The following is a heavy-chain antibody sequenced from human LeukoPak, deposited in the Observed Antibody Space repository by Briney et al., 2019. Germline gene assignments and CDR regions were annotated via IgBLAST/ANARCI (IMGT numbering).Heavy chain of an antibody. CDR2: INPNSGGT. D-gene: IGHD6-13*01. CDR3: AREGIAAPYYYYMDV. CDR1: GYTFTGYY. Sequence: ASVKVSCKASGYTFTGYYMHWVRQAPGQGLEWMGWINPNSGGTNYAQKFQGRVTMTRDTSIGTAYMELSRLRSDDTAVYYCAREGIAAPYYYYMDVWGKGTTVTVSS. V-gene: IGHV1-2*02. J-gene: IGHJ6*03.